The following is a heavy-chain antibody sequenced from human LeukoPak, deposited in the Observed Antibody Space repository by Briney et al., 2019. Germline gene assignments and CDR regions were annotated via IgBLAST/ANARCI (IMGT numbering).Heavy chain of an antibody. CDR1: GFTFSSYA. V-gene: IGHV3-23*01. CDR2: ISGSGGST. CDR3: AKVPLMVRGVIIDGMDV. J-gene: IGHJ6*02. Sequence: GGSLRLSCAASGFTFSSYAMSWVRQAPGKGLEWVSAISGSGGSTYYADSVKGRFTISRDNSKNTLYLQMNSLRAEDTAVYYCAKVPLMVRGVIIDGMDVWGRGTTVTVSS. D-gene: IGHD3-10*01.